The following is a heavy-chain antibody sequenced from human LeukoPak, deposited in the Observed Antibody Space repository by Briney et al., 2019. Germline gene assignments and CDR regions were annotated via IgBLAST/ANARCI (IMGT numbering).Heavy chain of an antibody. CDR3: ARATTATLRFDY. CDR1: GYTFTGYY. CDR2: INPHSGDT. V-gene: IGHV1-2*02. Sequence: ASVKVSCKGSGYTFTGYYLHWVRQAPGQGLEWMGWINPHSGDTNYAQKFQGRVTMTTDTSISTAYMELSRLRSDDTAVYYCARATTATLRFDYWGQGTLVTVSS. D-gene: IGHD4-17*01. J-gene: IGHJ4*02.